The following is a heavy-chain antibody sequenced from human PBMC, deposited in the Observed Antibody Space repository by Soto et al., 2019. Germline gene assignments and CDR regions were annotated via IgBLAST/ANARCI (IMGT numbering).Heavy chain of an antibody. CDR1: GFTFSSYG. V-gene: IGHV3-30*03. CDR2: ISYDGSNK. CDR3: ARCDDYGDDRDSGVLDY. D-gene: IGHD4-17*01. J-gene: IGHJ4*02. Sequence: QVQLVESGGGVVQPGRSLRLSCAASGFTFSSYGMHWVRQAPGKGLEWVAVISYDGSNKYYADSVKGRFTISRDNSKNTLYLQMNSLRAEDTAVYYCARCDDYGDDRDSGVLDYWGQGTLVTVSS.